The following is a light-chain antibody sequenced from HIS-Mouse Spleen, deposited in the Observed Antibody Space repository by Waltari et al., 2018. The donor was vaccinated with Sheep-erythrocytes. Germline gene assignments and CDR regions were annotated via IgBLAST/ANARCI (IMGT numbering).Light chain of an antibody. CDR3: AAWDDSLSGNWV. CDR1: SSDVGGYNY. CDR2: EVS. V-gene: IGLV2-8*01. J-gene: IGLJ3*02. Sequence: QSALTQPPSASGSPGQSVTISCTGTSSDVGGYNYVSWYQQHPGKAPKLMIYEVSKRPSGVPDRFSGSKSGTSASRAISGLRSEDEADYYCAAWDDSLSGNWVFGGGTKLTVL.